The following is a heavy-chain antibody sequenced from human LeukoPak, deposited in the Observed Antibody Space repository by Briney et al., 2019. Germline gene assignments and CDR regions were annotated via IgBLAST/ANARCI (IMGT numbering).Heavy chain of an antibody. CDR1: GFTFTTYS. CDR3: AELGITMIGGV. D-gene: IGHD3-10*02. J-gene: IGHJ6*04. CDR2: ISTSSSYI. V-gene: IGHV3-21*01. Sequence: GGSLRLSCAASGFTFTTYSMNWVRQAPGKGLEWVSSISTSSSYIYYADSVKGRFTISRDNAKNSLYLQMNSLRAEDTAVYYCAELGITMIGGVWGKGTTVTISS.